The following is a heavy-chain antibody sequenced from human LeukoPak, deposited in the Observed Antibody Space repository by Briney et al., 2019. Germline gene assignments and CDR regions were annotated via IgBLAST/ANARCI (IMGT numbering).Heavy chain of an antibody. CDR1: GYTFISYA. V-gene: IGHV1-3*01. CDR2: NNAGNGNT. Sequence: ASVKVSCKASGYTFISYAMYWVRQAPGQSLEWMGWNNAGNGNTKYSGRFQGRVTITRDTSASTAYMELSSLRSEDTAVYYCARVRWLQSPAQIDYWGQGTLVTVSS. J-gene: IGHJ4*02. D-gene: IGHD5-24*01. CDR3: ARVRWLQSPAQIDY.